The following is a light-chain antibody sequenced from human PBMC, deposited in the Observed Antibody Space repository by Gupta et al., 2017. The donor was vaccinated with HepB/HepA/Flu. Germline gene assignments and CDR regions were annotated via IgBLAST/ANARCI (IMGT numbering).Light chain of an antibody. Sequence: DTQLTQSPSFLSASVGDRVTISRRASQGINNFLAWYQQKPGKAPNLLIYAAFTLQRGVPSRFSGSASGTEFTLTISSLQPEDFATDYCQQSEAYPGIFGQGTRLDLK. CDR1: QGINNF. V-gene: IGKV1-9*01. J-gene: IGKJ5*01. CDR3: QQSEAYPGI. CDR2: AAF.